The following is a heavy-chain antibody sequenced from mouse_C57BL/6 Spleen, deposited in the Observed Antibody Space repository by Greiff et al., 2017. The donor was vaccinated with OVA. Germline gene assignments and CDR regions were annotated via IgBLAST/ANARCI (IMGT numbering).Heavy chain of an antibody. CDR2: IDPSDSYT. CDR1: GYTFTSYW. D-gene: IGHD1-1*01. Sequence: QVQLQQPGAELVKPGASVKLSCKASGYTFTSYWMQWVKQRPGQGLEWIGEIDPSDSYTNYNQKFKGKATLTVDTSSSTAYMQLSSLTSEDSAVYYCARARPYYDEELDYAMDYWGQGTSVTVSS. V-gene: IGHV1-50*01. CDR3: ARARPYYDEELDYAMDY. J-gene: IGHJ4*01.